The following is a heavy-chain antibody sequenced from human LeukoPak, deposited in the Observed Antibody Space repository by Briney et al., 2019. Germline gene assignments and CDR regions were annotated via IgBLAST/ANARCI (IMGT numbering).Heavy chain of an antibody. CDR2: IYYSGST. CDR1: GVSISSYY. Sequence: PSETLSLSCTVSGVSISSYYWSWIRQHPGKGLEWIGYIYYSGSTNYNPSLKSRVTISVDTSKNQFSLKLSSVTAADTAVYYCARCDSSGYYEFDYWGQGTLVTVSS. J-gene: IGHJ4*02. V-gene: IGHV4-59*01. D-gene: IGHD3-22*01. CDR3: ARCDSSGYYEFDY.